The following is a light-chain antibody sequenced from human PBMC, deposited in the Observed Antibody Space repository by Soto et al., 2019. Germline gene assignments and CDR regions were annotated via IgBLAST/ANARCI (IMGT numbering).Light chain of an antibody. CDR2: EVS. CDR1: SNDVGGYNY. V-gene: IGLV2-8*01. J-gene: IGLJ2*01. Sequence: QSALTQPPSASGSPGQSVTISCTGTSNDVGGYNYVSWYQQHPGKAPKLMIHEVSKRPAGVPDRFSGYKSGNTASLTVSGLLTEDEADYYCSSYGGANTVVFGGGTQLTVL. CDR3: SSYGGANTVV.